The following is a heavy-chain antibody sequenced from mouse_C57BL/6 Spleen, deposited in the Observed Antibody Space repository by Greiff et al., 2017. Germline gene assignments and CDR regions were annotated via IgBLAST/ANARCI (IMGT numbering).Heavy chain of an antibody. CDR2: IHPNSGST. CDR1: GYTFTSYW. D-gene: IGHD2-1*01. CDR3: ANSDLYYGNYPLYY. Sequence: QVQLQQPGAELVKPGASVKLSCKASGYTFTSYWMHWVKQRPGQGLEWIGMIHPNSGSTNYNEKFKSKATLTVEKSSSTAYMQLSSLTSEDSAVYYCANSDLYYGNYPLYYWGQGTTLTVSA. J-gene: IGHJ2*01. V-gene: IGHV1-64*01.